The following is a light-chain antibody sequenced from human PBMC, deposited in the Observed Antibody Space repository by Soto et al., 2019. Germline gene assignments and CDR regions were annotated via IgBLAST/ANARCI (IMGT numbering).Light chain of an antibody. J-gene: IGLJ3*02. V-gene: IGLV2-8*01. CDR3: SSYTVSNNLRM. CDR2: EVT. CDR1: SSDVGDYDY. Sequence: QSALTQPPSASGSPGQSVTISCTGTSSDVGDYDYVSWYQQHPGKAPKLIIYEVTKRPSGVPDRFSGSSSGNTASLTVSGLQAEDEADYYCSSYTVSNNLRMFGGGTKVTVL.